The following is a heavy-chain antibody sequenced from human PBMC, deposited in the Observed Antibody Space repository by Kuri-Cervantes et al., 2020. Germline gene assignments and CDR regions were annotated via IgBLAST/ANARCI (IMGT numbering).Heavy chain of an antibody. CDR3: ARGRANDP. CDR2: ILYSGST. J-gene: IGHJ5*02. V-gene: IGHV4-31*02. CDR1: GGSISSGGYI. D-gene: IGHD3-10*01. Sequence: SETLSLTCTVSGGSISSGGYIWSWVRQHPVKGLEWIGYILYSGSTFYNPSLKSRVSLSVDTSQNQFSLRLSSVTAADTAVYYCARGRANDPWGQGTLVTVSS.